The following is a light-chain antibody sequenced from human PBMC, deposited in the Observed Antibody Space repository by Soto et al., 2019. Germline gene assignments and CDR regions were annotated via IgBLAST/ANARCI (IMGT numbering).Light chain of an antibody. V-gene: IGLV2-14*01. CDR3: CSYTTSTTRQPF. CDR1: SSDVGGYNY. CDR2: DVT. Sequence: QSVLTQPASVSGSPGQSITISCTGTSSDVGGYNYVSWYQQQPGKAPKFMIYDVTNRPSGVSNRFSGSKSGNTASLTISGLQAEDEADYYCCSYTTSTTRQPFVGTVTKDTVL. J-gene: IGLJ1*01.